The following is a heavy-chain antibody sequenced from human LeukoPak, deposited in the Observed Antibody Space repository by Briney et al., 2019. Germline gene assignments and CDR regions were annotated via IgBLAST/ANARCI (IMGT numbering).Heavy chain of an antibody. J-gene: IGHJ4*02. Sequence: GGSLRLSCAASGFTVSSNYMSWVRQAPGKGLEWVSVIYSGGSTYYADSVKGRFTISRDNSKNTLYLQMNSLRAEDTAVYYCAREDGDYVVYYWGQGTLVTVSS. CDR3: AREDGDYVVYY. CDR1: GFTVSSNY. D-gene: IGHD4-17*01. CDR2: IYSGGST. V-gene: IGHV3-66*01.